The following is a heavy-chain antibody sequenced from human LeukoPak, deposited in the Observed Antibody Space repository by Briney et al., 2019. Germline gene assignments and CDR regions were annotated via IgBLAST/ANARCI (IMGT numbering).Heavy chain of an antibody. CDR3: AKHYYDSSGYSGFDY. J-gene: IGHJ4*02. D-gene: IGHD3-22*01. Sequence: PGGSLRLSCAASGFTFNEYGMRWVRQAPGKGLEWVSAIGGSGGGTYYADSVKGRFTISRDNSKNTLYLQMNSLRADDTAVYYCAKHYYDSSGYSGFDYWGQGTLVTVSS. CDR2: IGGSGGGT. CDR1: GFTFNEYG. V-gene: IGHV3-23*01.